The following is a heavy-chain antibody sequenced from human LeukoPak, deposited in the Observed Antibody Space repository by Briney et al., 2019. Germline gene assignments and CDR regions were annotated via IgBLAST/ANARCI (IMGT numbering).Heavy chain of an antibody. CDR3: ARDRQRDRYSGYHHYRKEEIDY. CDR2: ISSSSSYI. Sequence: GGSLRLSCAASGFTFSSYSMNWVRQAPGKGLEWVSSISSSSSYIYYADSVKGRFTISRDNAKNSLYLQMNSLSAEDTAVYYCARDRQRDRYSGYHHYRKEEIDYWSQGTLVTVSS. CDR1: GFTFSSYS. D-gene: IGHD5-12*01. V-gene: IGHV3-21*01. J-gene: IGHJ4*02.